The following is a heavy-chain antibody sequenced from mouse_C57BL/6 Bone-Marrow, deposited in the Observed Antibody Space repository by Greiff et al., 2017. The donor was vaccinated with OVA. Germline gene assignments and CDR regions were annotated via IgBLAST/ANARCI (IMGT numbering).Heavy chain of an antibody. J-gene: IGHJ2*01. CDR1: GYSITSGYY. CDR3: AREDYGSSYIYYFDY. D-gene: IGHD1-1*01. V-gene: IGHV3-6*01. CDR2: ISYDGSN. Sequence: EVQLVESGPGLVKPSQSLSLTCSVTGYSITSGYYWNWIRQFPGNKLEWMGYISYDGSNNYNPSLKNRISITRDTSKNQFFLKLNSVTTEDTATYYCAREDYGSSYIYYFDYWGQGTTLTVSS.